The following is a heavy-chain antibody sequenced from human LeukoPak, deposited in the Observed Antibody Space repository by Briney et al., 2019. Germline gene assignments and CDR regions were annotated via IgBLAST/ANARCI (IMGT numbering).Heavy chain of an antibody. CDR3: ARDPDLGYCSGGSCYRRGWFDP. J-gene: IGHJ5*02. CDR1: GYTFTSYA. D-gene: IGHD2-15*01. CDR2: INPNSGGT. Sequence: ASVKVSCKASGYTFTSYAMNWVRQAPGQGLEWMGWINPNSGGTNYAQKFQGRVTMTRDTSISTAYMELSRLRSDDTAVYYCARDPDLGYCSGGSCYRRGWFDPWGQGTLVTVSS. V-gene: IGHV1-2*02.